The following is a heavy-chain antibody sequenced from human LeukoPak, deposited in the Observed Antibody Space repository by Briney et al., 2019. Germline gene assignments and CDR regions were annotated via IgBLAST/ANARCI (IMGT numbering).Heavy chain of an antibody. CDR2: IYISGST. CDR1: GVSINSHY. V-gene: IGHV4-4*07. Sequence: SETLSLTCTVSGVSINSHYWTWIRQPAGKGLEWIGRIYISGSTDYSPSLKSRVTMSVDTFQNQFSLRLSSVTAADTAVYYCARALNPLPGTYYFDYWGQGTLVTVSS. CDR3: ARALNPLPGTYYFDY. J-gene: IGHJ4*02. D-gene: IGHD2-15*01.